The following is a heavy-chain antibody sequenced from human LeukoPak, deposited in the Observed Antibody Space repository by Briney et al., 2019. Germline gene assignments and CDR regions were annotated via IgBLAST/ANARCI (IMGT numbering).Heavy chain of an antibody. D-gene: IGHD6-13*01. Sequence: SETLSLTCTVSGGSISSSSYYWGWIRQPPGKGLEWIGSIYYSGSTYYNPSLKSRVTISVDKSKNQFSLKLSSVTAADTAVYYCARDIAAETGWFDPWGQGTLVTVSS. V-gene: IGHV4-39*07. CDR2: IYYSGST. CDR1: GGSISSSSYY. CDR3: ARDIAAETGWFDP. J-gene: IGHJ5*02.